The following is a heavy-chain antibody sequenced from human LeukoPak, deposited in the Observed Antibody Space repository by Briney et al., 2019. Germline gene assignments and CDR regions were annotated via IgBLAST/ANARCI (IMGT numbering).Heavy chain of an antibody. CDR1: RYTFTSSD. D-gene: IGHD3-22*01. V-gene: IGHV1-8*01. Sequence: ASVKVSCKASRYTFTSSDINWVREAAGQGLEWMGWMNPNTGRTGFAQKFQGRLTMTRDTSISTAYMELSSLRSEDTAVYYCARLSQTPDYYSNGGYYYLGYWGRGTPVTVSS. CDR3: ARLSQTPDYYSNGGYYYLGY. J-gene: IGHJ4*02. CDR2: MNPNTGRT.